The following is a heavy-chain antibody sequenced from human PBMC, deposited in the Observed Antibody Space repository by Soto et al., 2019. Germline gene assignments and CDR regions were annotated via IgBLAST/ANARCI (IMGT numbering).Heavy chain of an antibody. CDR2: IKQDGSEK. J-gene: IGHJ3*02. D-gene: IGHD6-13*01. V-gene: IGHV3-7*01. CDR1: GFTFSSYW. Sequence: GGSLRLSCAASGFTFSSYWMSWVRQAPGKGLEWVANIKQDGSEKYYVDSVKGRFTISRDNAKNSLYLQMNSLRAEDTAVYYCARVGAAAALGAFDIWGQGXMVTVSS. CDR3: ARVGAAAALGAFDI.